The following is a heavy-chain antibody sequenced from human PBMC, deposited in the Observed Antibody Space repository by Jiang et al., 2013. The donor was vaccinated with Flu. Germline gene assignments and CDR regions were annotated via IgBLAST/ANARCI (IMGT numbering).Heavy chain of an antibody. CDR2: MNPNSGNT. V-gene: IGHV1-8*01. J-gene: IGHJ6*02. D-gene: IGHD3-22*01. CDR3: ARFLDYDSSGYYYHYYYGMDV. CDR1: GYTFTSYD. Sequence: SGAEVKKPGASVKVSCKASGYTFTSYDINWVRQATGQGLEWMGWMNPNSGNTGYAQKFQGRVTMTRNTSISTAYMELSSLRSEDTAVYYCARFLDYDSSGYYYHYYYGMDVWGQGTTVTVSS.